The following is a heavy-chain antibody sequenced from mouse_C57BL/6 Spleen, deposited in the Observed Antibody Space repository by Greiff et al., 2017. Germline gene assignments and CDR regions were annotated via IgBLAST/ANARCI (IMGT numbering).Heavy chain of an antibody. V-gene: IGHV5-4*01. D-gene: IGHD2-4*01. Sequence: DVQLQESGGGLVKPGGSLKLSCAASGFTFSSYAMSWVRQTPEKRLEWVATISDGGSYTYYPDNVKGRFTISRDNAKNNLYLQMSHLKSEDTAMYYCARDRDYDEGGFDYWGQGTTLTVSS. CDR2: ISDGGSYT. J-gene: IGHJ2*01. CDR1: GFTFSSYA. CDR3: ARDRDYDEGGFDY.